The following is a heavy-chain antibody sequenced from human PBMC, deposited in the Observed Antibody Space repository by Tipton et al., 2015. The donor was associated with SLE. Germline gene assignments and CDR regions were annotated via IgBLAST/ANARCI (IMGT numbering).Heavy chain of an antibody. D-gene: IGHD6-13*01. CDR3: ARGQQLVLDY. V-gene: IGHV4-61*09. J-gene: IGHJ4*02. CDR1: GVSISSGSYY. CDR2: IYTSGST. Sequence: TLSLTCTVSGVSISSGSYYWSWIRQPAGKGLEWIGHIYTSGSTTYNPSLKSRVTISVDTSKNQFSLKLSSVTAADTAVYYCARGQQLVLDYWGQGTLVTVSS.